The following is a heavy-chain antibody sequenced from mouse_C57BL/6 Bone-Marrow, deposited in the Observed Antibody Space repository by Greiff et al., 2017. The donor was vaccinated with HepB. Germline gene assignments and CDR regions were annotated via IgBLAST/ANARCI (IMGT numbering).Heavy chain of an antibody. CDR1: GYTFTDYN. CDR2: MNPNNGGT. Sequence: VQLKESGPELVKPGASVKIPCKASGYTFTDYNLDWVKQRHGKGLEWIADMNPNNGGTIYNQKFKGKATLTVDKSSSTAYMELRSLTSEDTAVYYCARLEDGYPPYGYVDVWGTGTMVTVSS. D-gene: IGHD2-3*01. J-gene: IGHJ1*03. CDR3: ARLEDGYPPYGYVDV. V-gene: IGHV1-18*01.